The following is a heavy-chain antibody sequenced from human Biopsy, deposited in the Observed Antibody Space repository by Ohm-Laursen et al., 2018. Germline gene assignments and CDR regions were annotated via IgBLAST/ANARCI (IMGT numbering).Heavy chain of an antibody. CDR3: ARHPTGFWFDP. Sequence: GTLSLTCSVSGDSISSSTYYWGWIRQPPGKGLEWIGTIRNTYFRTSLKSRVTMSVDTSKNQFSLKVSSVTAADTALYFCARHPTGFWFDPWGHGTLVTVSS. J-gene: IGHJ5*02. V-gene: IGHV4-39*01. CDR1: GDSISSSTYY. CDR2: IRNT.